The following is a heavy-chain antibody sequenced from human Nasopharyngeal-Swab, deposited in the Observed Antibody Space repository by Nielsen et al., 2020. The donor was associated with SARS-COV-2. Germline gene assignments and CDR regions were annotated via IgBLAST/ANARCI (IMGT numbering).Heavy chain of an antibody. CDR3: ARGREGKDYYGMDV. V-gene: IGHV3-21*01. Sequence: GESLKISCSASGFPFSSYSMNWVRQAPGKGLEWVSSISSSSSYIYYADSAKGRFTISRDNAKNSLYLQMNSLRAEDTAVYYCARGREGKDYYGMDVWGQGTTVTVSS. CDR2: ISSSSSYI. J-gene: IGHJ6*02. CDR1: GFPFSSYS.